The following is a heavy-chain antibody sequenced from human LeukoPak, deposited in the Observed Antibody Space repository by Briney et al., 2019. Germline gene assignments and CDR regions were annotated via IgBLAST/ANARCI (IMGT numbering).Heavy chain of an antibody. J-gene: IGHJ6*02. Sequence: GGSLRLSCAASGFTFSSYSMNGVRQAPGKGLEWVSSISSSSSYIYYADSVEGRFTISRDNAKNSLYLQMNSLRAEDTAVYYCARDHMVRGVIITGYYGMDVWGQGTTVTVSS. CDR1: GFTFSSYS. CDR2: ISSSSSYI. V-gene: IGHV3-21*01. D-gene: IGHD3-10*01. CDR3: ARDHMVRGVIITGYYGMDV.